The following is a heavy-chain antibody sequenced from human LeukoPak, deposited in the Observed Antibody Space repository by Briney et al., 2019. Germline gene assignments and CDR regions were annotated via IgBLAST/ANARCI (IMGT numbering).Heavy chain of an antibody. CDR2: ISYDGSKK. D-gene: IGHD3-10*01. CDR1: GFIFSTHG. J-gene: IGHJ4*02. CDR3: VKDRHFYGAGTYYNLDY. V-gene: IGHV3-30*18. Sequence: GGSLRLSCAASGFIFSTHGIHWVRQAPGKGLEWVSLISYDGSKKHYADSVKGRFTISRDNSKSTLYLQLNSLRAEDTAVYYCVKDRHFYGAGTYYNLDYWGQGTLVTVSS.